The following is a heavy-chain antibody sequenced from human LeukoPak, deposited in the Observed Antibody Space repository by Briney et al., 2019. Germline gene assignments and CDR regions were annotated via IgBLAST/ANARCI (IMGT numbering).Heavy chain of an antibody. Sequence: SETLSLTCTVSGGSISSSSYYWGWIRQPPGKGLEWIGGIYYSGSTYYNPSLKSRVTISVDTSKNQFSLKLSSVTAADTAVYYCARHPVPAAIDYWGQGTLVTVSS. CDR1: GGSISSSSYY. V-gene: IGHV4-39*01. D-gene: IGHD2-2*01. CDR2: IYYSGST. CDR3: ARHPVPAAIDY. J-gene: IGHJ4*02.